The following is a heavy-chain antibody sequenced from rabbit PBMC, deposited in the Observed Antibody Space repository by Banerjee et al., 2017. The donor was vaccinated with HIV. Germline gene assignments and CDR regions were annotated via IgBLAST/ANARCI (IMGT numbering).Heavy chain of an antibody. CDR1: GFSFSSSYY. CDR2: IHTDNGNT. D-gene: IGHD6-1*01. CDR3: ARGGSGGGDGYAL. J-gene: IGHJ6*01. Sequence: QSLEESGGDLVKPGASLTLTCTASGFSFSSSYYMCWVRQAPGKGLEWIGCIHTDNGNTYYASWAKGRFTITRSTSLNTVTLQMTSLTAADTATYICARGGSGGGDGYALWGPGTLVTVS. V-gene: IGHV1S40*01.